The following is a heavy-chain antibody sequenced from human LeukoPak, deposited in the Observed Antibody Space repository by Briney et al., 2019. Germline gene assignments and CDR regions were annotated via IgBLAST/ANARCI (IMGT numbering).Heavy chain of an antibody. CDR1: GFTLSTYT. D-gene: IGHD2-8*01. CDR2: IGNNGGGI. V-gene: IGHV3-21*04. J-gene: IGHJ6*02. Sequence: GGSLRLSCAASGFTLSTYTMYWVRHPPGKRLEWVSIIGNNGGGIHYADSVKGRFTISRDNAKSSLNLQMNSLRAEDTALYYCVRNNAMDVWGQGTAVIVSS. CDR3: VRNNAMDV.